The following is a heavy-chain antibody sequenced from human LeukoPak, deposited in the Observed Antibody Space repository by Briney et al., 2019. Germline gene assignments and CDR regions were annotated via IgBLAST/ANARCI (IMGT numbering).Heavy chain of an antibody. Sequence: PGGSLRLSCAASGFTFNTHGMHWVRQAPDKGLECLAAIWFDGSVKHYSDAVKGRFTISRDNSLNTLYLQMNSLRVEDTAIYYCAKDTAIQFLEPAFWGQGTLVTVSS. V-gene: IGHV3-33*06. CDR1: GFTFNTHG. D-gene: IGHD3-3*01. CDR3: AKDTAIQFLEPAF. CDR2: IWFDGSVK. J-gene: IGHJ4*02.